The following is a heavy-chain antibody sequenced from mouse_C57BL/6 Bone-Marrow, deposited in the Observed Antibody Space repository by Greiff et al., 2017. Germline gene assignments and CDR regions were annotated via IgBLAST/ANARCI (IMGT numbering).Heavy chain of an antibody. CDR1: GYTFTSYW. CDR2: IDPSDSST. J-gene: IGHJ2*01. CDR3: ARGDY. V-gene: IGHV1-69*01. Sequence: QVQLQQPGAELVMPGASVKLSCKASGYTFTSYWMHWVKQRPGQGLEWIGEIDPSDSSTNYNQKFKGQSTLTVDKSSSTAYMQLSSLTSEDSAVYYCARGDYWGQGTTLTVSS.